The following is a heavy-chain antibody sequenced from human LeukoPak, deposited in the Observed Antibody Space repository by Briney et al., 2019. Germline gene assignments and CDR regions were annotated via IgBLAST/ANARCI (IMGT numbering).Heavy chain of an antibody. V-gene: IGHV3-23*01. CDR3: AKDDASSSWYGGVGGFDY. Sequence: GGSLRLSCAASGFTFSSYAMSWVRQAPGKGLEWVSAISGSGGSTYYADSVEGRFTISRDNSKNTLYLQMNSLRAEDTAVYYCAKDDASSSWYGGVGGFDYWGQGTLVTVSS. CDR1: GFTFSSYA. D-gene: IGHD6-13*01. CDR2: ISGSGGST. J-gene: IGHJ4*02.